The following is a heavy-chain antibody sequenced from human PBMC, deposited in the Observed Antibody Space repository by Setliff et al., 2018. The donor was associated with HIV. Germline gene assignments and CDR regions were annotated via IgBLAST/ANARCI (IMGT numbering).Heavy chain of an antibody. CDR3: ARPGYSGYDFIGGNLGY. J-gene: IGHJ4*02. V-gene: IGHV1-2*02. D-gene: IGHD5-12*01. Sequence: ASVKVSCKASGYTFTGYYMHWVRQAPGQGLEWMGWINPNSGGTNYAQIFQGRVPMTRDTSISTAYMELSRLRSDDTAVYYCARPGYSGYDFIGGNLGYWGQGTLVTVSS. CDR1: GYTFTGYY. CDR2: INPNSGGT.